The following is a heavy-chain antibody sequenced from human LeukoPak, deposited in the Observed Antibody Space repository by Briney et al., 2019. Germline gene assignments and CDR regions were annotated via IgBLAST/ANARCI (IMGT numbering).Heavy chain of an antibody. D-gene: IGHD6-19*01. CDR2: INPNSGGT. CDR3: ARDRSSGWYREGSRVNWFGP. Sequence: GASVKVSCKASGYTFTGYYMHWVRQAPGQGLEWMGWINPNSGGTNYAQKFQGRVTMTRDTSISTAYMELSRLRSDDTAVYYCARDRSSGWYREGSRVNWFGPWGQGTLVTVSS. J-gene: IGHJ5*02. V-gene: IGHV1-2*02. CDR1: GYTFTGYY.